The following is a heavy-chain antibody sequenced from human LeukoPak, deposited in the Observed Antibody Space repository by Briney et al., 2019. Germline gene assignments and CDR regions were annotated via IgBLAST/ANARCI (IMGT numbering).Heavy chain of an antibody. D-gene: IGHD6-19*01. J-gene: IGHJ5*02. CDR2: ISGSGGNT. V-gene: IGHV3-23*01. CDR3: ANFERTVAGPYNWFAP. CDR1: GFTFSTYA. Sequence: GGSLRLSCAASGFTFSTYAMSWVRQARGKGLEWVSAISGSGGNTYYADSVKGRFTISRDNSKNTLYLQMNSLRAEDTAVYYCANFERTVAGPYNWFAPWGQGTLVTVSS.